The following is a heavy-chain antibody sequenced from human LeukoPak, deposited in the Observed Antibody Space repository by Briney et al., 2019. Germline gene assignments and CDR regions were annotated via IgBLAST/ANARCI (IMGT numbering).Heavy chain of an antibody. CDR1: GFTFSSYW. V-gene: IGHV3-53*01. Sequence: GGSLRLSCAASGFTFSSYWMHWVRQAPGRGLEWVSVIYSGGRTYYADSVKGRFTISRDNSKNTLYLQMNSLRVEDTAVYFCARYVIRGLFDYWGQGTLVTVSS. CDR3: ARYVIRGLFDY. CDR2: IYSGGRT. J-gene: IGHJ4*02. D-gene: IGHD3-10*01.